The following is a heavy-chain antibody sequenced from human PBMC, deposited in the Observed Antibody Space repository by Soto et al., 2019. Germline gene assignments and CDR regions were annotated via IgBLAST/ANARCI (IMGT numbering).Heavy chain of an antibody. Sequence: SGSLSLTCAVSGGSFRGYFWSWIRQSPDKGLEWIGEINDSGSTYYNPSFKSRLTITKDTSKNQVVLIMTDMDPVDTATYFCTQRGRISSSHFDFWGQRALVTASS. CDR2: INDSGST. D-gene: IGHD6-6*01. V-gene: IGHV4-34*10. J-gene: IGHJ4*02. CDR3: TQRGRISSSHFDF. CDR1: GGSFRGYF.